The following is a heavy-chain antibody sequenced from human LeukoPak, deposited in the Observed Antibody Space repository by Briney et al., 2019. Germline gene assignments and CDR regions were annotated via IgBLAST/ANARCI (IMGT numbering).Heavy chain of an antibody. V-gene: IGHV3-9*01. CDR1: GFTFDDYA. J-gene: IGHJ2*01. Sequence: RSLRLSCAASGFTFDDYAMHWVRQAPGEGLEWVSGISWNSVSIGYADSVKGRFTISRDNAKNSLYLQMNSLRAEDTALYYCAKKGIDRGTGTIHWYFDLWGRGTLVTVSS. CDR2: ISWNSVSI. CDR3: AKKGIDRGTGTIHWYFDL. D-gene: IGHD1-7*01.